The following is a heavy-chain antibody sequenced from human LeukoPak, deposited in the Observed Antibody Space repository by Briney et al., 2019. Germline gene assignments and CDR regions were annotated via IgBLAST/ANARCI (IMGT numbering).Heavy chain of an antibody. D-gene: IGHD3-16*02. CDR3: AREFGVGTYYDYVWGSYRSGYYYYYMDV. J-gene: IGHJ6*03. V-gene: IGHV4-61*01. CDR1: GGSLSSGSYY. CDR2: IYYSGST. Sequence: SETLSLTCTVSGGSLSSGSYYWSWIRQPPGTGLEWIGYIYYSGSTNYNPSLKSRVTISVDTSKNQFSLKLSSVTAADTAVYYCAREFGVGTYYDYVWGSYRSGYYYYYMDVWGKGTTVTVSS.